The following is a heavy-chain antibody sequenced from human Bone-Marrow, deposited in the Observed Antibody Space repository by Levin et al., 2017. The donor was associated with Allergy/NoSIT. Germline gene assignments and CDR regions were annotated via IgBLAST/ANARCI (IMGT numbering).Heavy chain of an antibody. V-gene: IGHV3-21*01. J-gene: IGHJ6*02. CDR3: AREVVVAGYYYYGMDV. CDR2: ISSSSSYI. CDR1: GFTFSSYS. D-gene: IGHD2-2*01. Sequence: PGGSLRLSCAASGFTFSSYSMNWVRQAPGKGLEWVSSISSSSSYIYYADSVKGRFTISRDNAKNSLYLQMNSLRAEDTAVYYCAREVVVAGYYYYGMDVWGQGTTVTVSS.